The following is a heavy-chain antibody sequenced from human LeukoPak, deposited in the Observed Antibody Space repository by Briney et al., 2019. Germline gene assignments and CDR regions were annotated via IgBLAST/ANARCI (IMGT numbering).Heavy chain of an antibody. V-gene: IGHV4-4*07. J-gene: IGHJ6*03. CDR3: ARGLSPTSYYYYMDV. D-gene: IGHD2/OR15-2a*01. CDR2: IYPSANV. Sequence: PSETLSLTCSVSGDSISGNYWNWIRQPAGKGLEWIGRIYPSANVYYNPSLKSRVTVSLDASRNQFSLNMRSATAADTAVYYCARGLSPTSYYYYMDVWGKGTTVTVSS. CDR1: GDSISGNY.